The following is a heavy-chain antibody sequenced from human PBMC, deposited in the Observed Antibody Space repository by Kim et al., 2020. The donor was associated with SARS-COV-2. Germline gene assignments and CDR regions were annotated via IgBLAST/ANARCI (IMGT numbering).Heavy chain of an antibody. CDR3: ARSGNIAAAGADY. Sequence: YADAVKGRFTISRDNSKNTLYLQMNSVRAEDKAVYYCARSGNIAAAGADYWGQGTLVTVSS. J-gene: IGHJ4*02. D-gene: IGHD6-13*01. V-gene: IGHV3-33*03.